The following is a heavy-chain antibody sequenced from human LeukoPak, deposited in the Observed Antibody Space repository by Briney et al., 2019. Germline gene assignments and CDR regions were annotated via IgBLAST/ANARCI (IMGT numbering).Heavy chain of an antibody. D-gene: IGHD5-12*01. CDR3: ARSLYSGYDLGY. CDR1: GYTFTGYY. Sequence: GASVKVSCKASGYTFTGYYMRWVRQAPGQGLEWMGWINPNSGGTNYAQKLQGRVTMTRDTSISTAYMELSRLRSDDTAVYYCARSLYSGYDLGYWGQGTLVTVSS. CDR2: INPNSGGT. J-gene: IGHJ4*02. V-gene: IGHV1-2*02.